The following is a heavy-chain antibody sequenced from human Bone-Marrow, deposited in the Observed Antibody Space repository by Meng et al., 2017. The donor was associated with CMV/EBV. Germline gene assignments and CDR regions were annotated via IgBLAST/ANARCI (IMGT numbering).Heavy chain of an antibody. Sequence: GESLKISCAASGFTFSSYAMHWVRQAPGKGLEWVAVISYDGSNKYYADSVKGRFTISRDNSKNTLYLQMNSLRAEDTAVYYCADSNRGLYYYGTDVWGQGTTVTVSS. CDR3: ADSNRGLYYYGTDV. D-gene: IGHD2/OR15-2a*01. J-gene: IGHJ6*01. CDR1: GFTFSSYA. V-gene: IGHV3-30-3*01. CDR2: ISYDGSNK.